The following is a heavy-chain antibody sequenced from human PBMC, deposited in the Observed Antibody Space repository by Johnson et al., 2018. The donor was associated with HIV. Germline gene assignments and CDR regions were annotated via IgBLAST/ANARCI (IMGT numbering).Heavy chain of an antibody. V-gene: IGHV3-11*04. CDR2: ISSSDGTK. Sequence: QVQLVESGGGVVQPGRSLRLSCVASGFTFDDYGMSWVRQAPGQGLEWVSYISSSDGTKNYADSVKGRFTISRDNAKNSLYLQMNSLRAEDTAVYYCAQMGGYYDSSGYYPAGAFDIWGQGTMVTVSS. D-gene: IGHD3-22*01. CDR1: GFTFDDYG. CDR3: AQMGGYYDSSGYYPAGAFDI. J-gene: IGHJ3*02.